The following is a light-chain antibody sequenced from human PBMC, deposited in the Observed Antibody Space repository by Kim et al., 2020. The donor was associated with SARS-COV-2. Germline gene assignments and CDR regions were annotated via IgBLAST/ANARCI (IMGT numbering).Light chain of an antibody. CDR1: TSNIGSNY. Sequence: PWQRVPISCPASTSNIGSNYVYWYQQLPVTAPKLLIYRNNQRPSGVPDRFSGSKSGTSASLAISGLRSEDEADYYCAAWDDSLSWVFGGGTQLTVL. J-gene: IGLJ3*02. CDR2: RNN. V-gene: IGLV1-47*01. CDR3: AAWDDSLSWV.